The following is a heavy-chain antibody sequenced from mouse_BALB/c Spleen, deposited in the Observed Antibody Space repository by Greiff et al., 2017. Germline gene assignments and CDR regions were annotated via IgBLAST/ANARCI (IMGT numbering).Heavy chain of an antibody. CDR2: IYPGNSDT. J-gene: IGHJ1*01. V-gene: IGHV1-5*01. CDR1: GYSFTSYW. CDR3: TRGYGGGHCDLDV. Sequence: VQLQQSGTVLARPGASVKMSCKASGYSFTSYWMHWVKQRPGQGLEWIGAIYPGNSDTSYNQKFKGKAKLTAVTSASTAYMELSSLTNEDAAVYYYTRGYGGGHCDLDVWGAGTTVTVSA. D-gene: IGHD1-1*02.